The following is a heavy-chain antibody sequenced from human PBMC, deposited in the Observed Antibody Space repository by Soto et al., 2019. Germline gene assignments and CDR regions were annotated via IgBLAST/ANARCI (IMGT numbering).Heavy chain of an antibody. Sequence: ASVKVSFKASGYTFTSYDINWVRQATGQGLEWMGWMNPNSGNTGYAQKFQGRVTMTRNTSISTAYMELSSLRSADTAVYYCARGGHIAVVTASFDYWGQGTLVTVSS. J-gene: IGHJ4*02. V-gene: IGHV1-8*01. D-gene: IGHD2-21*02. CDR1: GYTFTSYD. CDR3: ARGGHIAVVTASFDY. CDR2: MNPNSGNT.